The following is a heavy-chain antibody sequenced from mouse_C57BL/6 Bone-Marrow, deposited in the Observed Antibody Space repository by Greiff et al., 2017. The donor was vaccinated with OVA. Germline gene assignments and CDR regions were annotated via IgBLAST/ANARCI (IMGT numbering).Heavy chain of an antibody. J-gene: IGHJ1*03. CDR2: IHPNSGST. V-gene: IGHV1-64*01. Sequence: QVQLQQPGAELVKPGASVKLSCKASGYTFTSYWMHWVKQRPGQGLEWIGMIHPNSGSTNYNEKFKSKATLTVDKSSSTAYMQLSSLTSEDSAVEDCARGRETGCYWYFDVWGTGTTVTVSS. CDR3: ARGRETGCYWYFDV. D-gene: IGHD4-1*01. CDR1: GYTFTSYW.